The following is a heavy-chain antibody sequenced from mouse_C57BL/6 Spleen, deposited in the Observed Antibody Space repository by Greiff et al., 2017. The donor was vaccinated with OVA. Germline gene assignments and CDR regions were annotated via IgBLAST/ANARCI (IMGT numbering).Heavy chain of an antibody. D-gene: IGHD1-1*01. CDR1: GYAFSSSW. CDR2: IYPGDGDT. J-gene: IGHJ2*01. Sequence: VQLQQSGPELVKPGASVKISCKASGYAFSSSWMNWVKQRPGKGLEWIGRIYPGDGDTNYNGKFKGKATLTADKSSSTAYMQLSSLTSEDSAVYLCARSGDYYGSRGDFDYWGQGTTLTVSS. CDR3: ARSGDYYGSRGDFDY. V-gene: IGHV1-82*01.